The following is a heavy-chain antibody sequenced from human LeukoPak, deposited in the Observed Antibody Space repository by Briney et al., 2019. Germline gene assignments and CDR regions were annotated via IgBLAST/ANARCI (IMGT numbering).Heavy chain of an antibody. D-gene: IGHD3-3*01. CDR3: ARGTRTYYDFWSGHSSDFDY. V-gene: IGHV3-74*01. CDR2: INSDGSST. CDR1: GFTFSSYW. J-gene: IGHJ4*02. Sequence: GGSLRLSCAASGFTFSSYWMHWVRQAPGKGLVWVSRINSDGSSTSYADSVKGRFTISRDNAKNTLYLQMNSLRAEDTAVYYCARGTRTYYDFWSGHSSDFDYWGQGTLVTVSS.